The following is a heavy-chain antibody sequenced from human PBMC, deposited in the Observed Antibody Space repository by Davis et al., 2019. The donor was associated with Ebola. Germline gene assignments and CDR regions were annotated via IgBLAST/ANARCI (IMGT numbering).Heavy chain of an antibody. J-gene: IGHJ6*03. V-gene: IGHV3-11*01. CDR1: GFTFSDYY. Sequence: GESLKISRAASGFTFSDYYMSWIRQAPGKGLEWVSYISSSGSTIYYADSVKGRFTISRDNAKNSLYLQMNSLRAEDTAVYYCANFPGDPAIYYMDVWGKGTTVTVSS. CDR2: ISSSGSTI. D-gene: IGHD1-26*01. CDR3: ANFPGDPAIYYMDV.